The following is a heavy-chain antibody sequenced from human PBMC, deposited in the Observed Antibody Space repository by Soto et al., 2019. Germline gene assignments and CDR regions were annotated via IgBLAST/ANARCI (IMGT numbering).Heavy chain of an antibody. J-gene: IGHJ6*02. CDR3: ARVIAVAGRRYYYGMDV. V-gene: IGHV4-39*01. CDR2: IYYSGST. CDR1: GGSISSSSYY. Sequence: SETLSLTCTVSGGSISSSSYYWGWIRQPPGKGLEWIGSIYYSGSTYYNPSLKSRVTISVDTSKNQFSLKLSSVTAADTAVYYCARVIAVAGRRYYYGMDVWGQGTTVTVSS. D-gene: IGHD6-19*01.